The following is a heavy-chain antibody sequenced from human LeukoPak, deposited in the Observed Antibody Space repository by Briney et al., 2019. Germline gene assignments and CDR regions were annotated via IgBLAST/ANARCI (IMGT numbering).Heavy chain of an antibody. CDR1: GGSISNYY. D-gene: IGHD2-2*02. V-gene: IGHV4-4*08. CDR3: ARPAAYCSSTSCYKGSVDY. J-gene: IGHJ4*02. CDR2: IYTSGST. Sequence: SETLSLTCTASGGSISNYYWSWIRQPPGKGLEWIGYIYTSGSTNYNPSLKSRVTISVDTSKNQFSLKLSSVTAADTAVYYCARPAAYCSSTSCYKGSVDYWGQGTLVTVSS.